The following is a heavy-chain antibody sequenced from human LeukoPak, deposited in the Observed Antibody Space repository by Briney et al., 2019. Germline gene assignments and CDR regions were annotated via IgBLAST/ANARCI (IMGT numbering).Heavy chain of an antibody. J-gene: IGHJ4*02. Sequence: SGPTLVNPTQTLTLTCTFSGFSLNTRGVGVAWIRQPPGKALEWLALIYWNDDNRYSPSLKRRLTITKDTSKSQVVLTMTNMDPVDTATYYCAHSTFDSGNSYFDQWGQGTLVTVSS. CDR1: GFSLNTRGVG. V-gene: IGHV2-5*01. CDR2: IYWNDDN. D-gene: IGHD3-16*01. CDR3: AHSTFDSGNSYFDQ.